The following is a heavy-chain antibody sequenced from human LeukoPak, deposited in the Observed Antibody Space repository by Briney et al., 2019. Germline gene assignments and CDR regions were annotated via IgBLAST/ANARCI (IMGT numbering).Heavy chain of an antibody. CDR1: GFTFSSYA. J-gene: IGHJ4*02. Sequence: GASLRLSCAASGFTFSSYAMYWVRQAPGKGLEWVALISKDGSNEDHADSVKGRFTISRDNSRTTLYLQMSSLRPEDTAVYYCAREAYYGSGRSRQPSPVWGQGTLVTVSS. CDR2: ISKDGSNE. CDR3: AREAYYGSGRSRQPSPV. D-gene: IGHD3-10*01. V-gene: IGHV3-30*15.